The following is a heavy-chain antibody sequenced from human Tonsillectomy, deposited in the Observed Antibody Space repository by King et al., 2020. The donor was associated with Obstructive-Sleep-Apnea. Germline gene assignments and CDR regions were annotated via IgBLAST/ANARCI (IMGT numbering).Heavy chain of an antibody. CDR1: GGSISGYY. CDR2: IYVSGST. CDR3: ASTLAYCGGDCYSVDF. J-gene: IGHJ4*02. D-gene: IGHD2-21*02. V-gene: IGHV4-59*01. Sequence: VQLQESGPGLVKPSETLSLTCSVSGGSISGYYWSWIRQPPGKGLEWSGYIYVSGSTNYNPSLKSRVTISVDMSKSQFSLRLSSVTAADTAVYYCASTLAYCGGDCYSVDFWGQGTLVSVSS.